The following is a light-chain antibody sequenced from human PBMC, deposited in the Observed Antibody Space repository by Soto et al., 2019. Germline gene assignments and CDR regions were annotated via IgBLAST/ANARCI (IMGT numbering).Light chain of an antibody. CDR3: QQYESLPPR. CDR2: DAS. CDR1: QGINNY. Sequence: DIQMTQSPSSLSASVGDRVTITCQASQGINNYLNWYQQKPGKPPKLLIYDASNLEAWVPSRFSGSGSGTECTFSITSLQPEDVATYYCQQYESLPPRFGPGTTVEIK. V-gene: IGKV1-33*01. J-gene: IGKJ3*01.